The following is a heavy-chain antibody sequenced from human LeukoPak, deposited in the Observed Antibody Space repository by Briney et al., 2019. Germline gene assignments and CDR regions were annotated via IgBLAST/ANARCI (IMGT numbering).Heavy chain of an antibody. CDR3: AKGSSWYLSDAFDI. V-gene: IGHV3-7*03. D-gene: IGHD6-13*01. J-gene: IGHJ3*02. Sequence: GGSLRLSCAASGFTFSNYWMSWVRQAPGKGLEWVANIKEDGSEKYYVDSVKGRFTISRDNAKNSLYLQMNSLRAEDMALYYCAKGSSWYLSDAFDIWGQGTMVTVSS. CDR1: GFTFSNYW. CDR2: IKEDGSEK.